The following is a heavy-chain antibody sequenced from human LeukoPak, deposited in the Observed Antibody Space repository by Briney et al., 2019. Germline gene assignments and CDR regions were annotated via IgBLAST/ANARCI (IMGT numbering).Heavy chain of an antibody. D-gene: IGHD5-24*01. CDR2: INPNSGGT. Sequence: GASVKVSCKASGYTFTGYYMHWVRQAPGQGLEWMGWINPNSGGTNYAQKFQGRVTMTRDTSISTAYMELSRLRSDDTAVYYCARAAKRDGYNRIDYWGQGTLVTVSS. J-gene: IGHJ4*02. V-gene: IGHV1-2*02. CDR3: ARAAKRDGYNRIDY. CDR1: GYTFTGYY.